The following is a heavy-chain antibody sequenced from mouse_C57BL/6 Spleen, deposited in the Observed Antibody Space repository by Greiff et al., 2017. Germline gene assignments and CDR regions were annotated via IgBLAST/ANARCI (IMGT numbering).Heavy chain of an antibody. CDR2: IYPGSGST. D-gene: IGHD1-1*01. Sequence: QVQLQQPGAELVKPGASVKMSCKASGYTFTSYWITWVKQRPGQGLEWIGDIYPGSGSTNYNEKFKSKATLTVDTSSSTAYMQLSSLTSEDSAVDYCARTGAYYRGAMDYWGQGTSVTVSS. J-gene: IGHJ4*01. V-gene: IGHV1-55*01. CDR1: GYTFTSYW. CDR3: ARTGAYYRGAMDY.